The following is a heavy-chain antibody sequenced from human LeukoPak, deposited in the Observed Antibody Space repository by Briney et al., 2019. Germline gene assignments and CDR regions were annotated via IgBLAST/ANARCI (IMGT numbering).Heavy chain of an antibody. CDR3: ARGEAIYDILTGYYPDPFDY. D-gene: IGHD3-9*01. J-gene: IGHJ4*02. CDR1: GGTFSSYA. CDR2: IIPIFGTA. Sequence: SVKVSCKASGGTFSSYAISWVRQAPGQGLEWMGVIIPIFGTANYAQKFQGRVTITADESTSTAYMELSSLRSEDTAVYYCARGEAIYDILTGYYPDPFDYWGQGTLVTVSS. V-gene: IGHV1-69*01.